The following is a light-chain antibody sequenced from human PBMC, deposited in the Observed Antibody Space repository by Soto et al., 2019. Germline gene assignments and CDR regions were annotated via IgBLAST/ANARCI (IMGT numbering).Light chain of an antibody. CDR1: QVVRTN. Sequence: EIVMTQSPATLSVSPGKRATLSSRAGQVVRTNLAWYQQKPGQAPRLLIYGASTRATGIPARFSGSGSGTEFTLTISSLQSEDFAVYYCQQYNNWLITFGQGTRLEIK. CDR3: QQYNNWLIT. CDR2: GAS. V-gene: IGKV3-15*01. J-gene: IGKJ5*01.